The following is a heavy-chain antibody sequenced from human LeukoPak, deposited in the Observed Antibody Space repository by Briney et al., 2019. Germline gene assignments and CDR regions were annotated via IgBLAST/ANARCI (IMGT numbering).Heavy chain of an antibody. Sequence: SVKVSCKASGGTFSSYAISWVRRAPGQGLEWMGGIIPIFGTANYAQKFQGRVTITTDESTSTAYMELSSLRSEDTAVYYCARVAPTAYSHNWFDPWGQGTLVTVSS. J-gene: IGHJ5*02. CDR3: ARVAPTAYSHNWFDP. CDR2: IIPIFGTA. CDR1: GGTFSSYA. V-gene: IGHV1-69*05. D-gene: IGHD2-15*01.